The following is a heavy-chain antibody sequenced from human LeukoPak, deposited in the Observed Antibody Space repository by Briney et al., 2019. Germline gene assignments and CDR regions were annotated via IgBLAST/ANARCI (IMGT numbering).Heavy chain of an antibody. D-gene: IGHD1-26*01. J-gene: IGHJ3*02. CDR1: GFTFSSYG. CDR3: AKDSTGGIGAFDI. Sequence: PGGSLTPSCAASGFTFSSYGMHWVRQAPGKGLEWVAVIWYDGSNKYYADSVKGRFTISRDNSKNTLYLQMNSLRAEDTAVYYCAKDSTGGIGAFDIWGQGTMVTVSS. V-gene: IGHV3-33*06. CDR2: IWYDGSNK.